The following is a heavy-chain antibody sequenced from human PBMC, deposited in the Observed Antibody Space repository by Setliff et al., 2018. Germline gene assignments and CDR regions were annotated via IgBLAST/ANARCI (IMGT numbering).Heavy chain of an antibody. Sequence: SETLSLTCAVSGGSISSSSYYWGWIRQSPGEGLEWIANIHYNGNLYYNPSLKNRATISMDTSKIQFSLKLIAVTAADTALYFCARRPTGPGAPFDIWGHGTMVTVSS. J-gene: IGHJ3*02. CDR1: GGSISSSSYY. CDR3: ARRPTGPGAPFDI. V-gene: IGHV4-39*01. D-gene: IGHD3-10*01. CDR2: IHYNGNL.